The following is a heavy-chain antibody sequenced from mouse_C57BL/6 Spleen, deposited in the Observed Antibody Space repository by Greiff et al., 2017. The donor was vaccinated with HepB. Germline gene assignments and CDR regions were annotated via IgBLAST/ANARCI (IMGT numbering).Heavy chain of an antibody. J-gene: IGHJ1*03. D-gene: IGHD2-5*01. Sequence: VKLMESGPELVKPGASVKISCKASGYAFSSSWMNWVKQRPGKGLEWIGRIYPGDGDTNYNGKFKGKATLTADKSSSTAYMQLSSLTSEDSAVYFCANSYYSNYVWYFDVWGTGTTVTVSS. CDR2: IYPGDGDT. V-gene: IGHV1-82*01. CDR1: GYAFSSSW. CDR3: ANSYYSNYVWYFDV.